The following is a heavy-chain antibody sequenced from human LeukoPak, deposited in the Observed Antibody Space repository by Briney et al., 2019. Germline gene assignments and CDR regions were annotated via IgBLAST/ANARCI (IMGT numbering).Heavy chain of an antibody. CDR1: GYTFTGYY. V-gene: IGHV1-2*02. CDR3: ARDRPGAVVAAGWFDP. J-gene: IGHJ5*02. D-gene: IGHD2-15*01. Sequence: ASVKVSCKASGYTFTGYYMHWVRQAPGQGLEWMGWINPNSGGTNYAQKFQGRVTMTRDTSISTAYMELSRLRSDDTAVYYCARDRPGAVVAAGWFDPWGQGTLVTVSS. CDR2: INPNSGGT.